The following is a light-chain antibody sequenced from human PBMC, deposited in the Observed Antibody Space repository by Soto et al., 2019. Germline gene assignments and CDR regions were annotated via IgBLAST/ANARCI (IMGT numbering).Light chain of an antibody. CDR1: SNDVGSYNY. Sequence: QSVPTQPASVSGSPGQSITISCTGTSNDVGSYNYVSWYQQHPGKAPKLMIFEVTNRPSGVSNRFSGSKSGNTASLTISGLQAEDEATYYCSSYTSSNTLDVVFGGGTKLTVL. CDR2: EVT. V-gene: IGLV2-14*01. CDR3: SSYTSSNTLDVV. J-gene: IGLJ2*01.